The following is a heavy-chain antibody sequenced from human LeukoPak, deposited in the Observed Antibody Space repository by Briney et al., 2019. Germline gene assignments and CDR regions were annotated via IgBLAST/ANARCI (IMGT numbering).Heavy chain of an antibody. V-gene: IGHV7-4-1*02. CDR1: GGTFSSYV. CDR3: ARDIESGGWYFDY. Sequence: GASVKVSCKASGGTFSSYVISWVRQAPGQGLEWMGWINTNTGNPTYAQGFTGRFVFSLDTSVSTAYLQISSLKAEDTAVYYCARDIESGGWYFDYWGQGTLVTVSS. D-gene: IGHD6-19*01. CDR2: INTNTGNP. J-gene: IGHJ4*02.